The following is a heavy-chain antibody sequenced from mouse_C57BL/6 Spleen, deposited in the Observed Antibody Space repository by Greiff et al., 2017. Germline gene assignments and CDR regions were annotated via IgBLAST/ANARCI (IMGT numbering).Heavy chain of an antibody. J-gene: IGHJ1*03. CDR1: GYTFTSYW. Sequence: QVQLQQPGAELVKPGASVKMSCKASGYTFTSYWITWVKQRPGQGLEWIGDIFPGSGSTNSNEKFKSKATLPVDTSSSTAYMQLSSLTSEDSAVYYCASSTTVVARYFDVWGTGTTFTVSS. D-gene: IGHD1-1*01. CDR2: IFPGSGST. V-gene: IGHV1-55*01. CDR3: ASSTTVVARYFDV.